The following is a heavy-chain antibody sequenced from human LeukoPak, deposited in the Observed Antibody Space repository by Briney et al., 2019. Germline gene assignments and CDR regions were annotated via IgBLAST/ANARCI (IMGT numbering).Heavy chain of an antibody. J-gene: IGHJ4*02. CDR1: GLSFGDYT. V-gene: IGHV3-23*01. Sequence: GGSLRLSCEASGLSFGDYTMHWVRQAPGKGLEWVSGISGSGGRTYYADSVKGRFTISRDNSKNTLFLQMNSLRAEDTAVYYCAKDGAPAAGEDYFDYWGQGTLVTVSS. D-gene: IGHD6-13*01. CDR2: ISGSGGRT. CDR3: AKDGAPAAGEDYFDY.